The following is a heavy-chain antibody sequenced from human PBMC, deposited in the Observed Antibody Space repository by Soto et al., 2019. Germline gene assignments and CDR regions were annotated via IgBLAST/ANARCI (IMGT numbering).Heavy chain of an antibody. CDR1: GYPFTSYY. CDR3: ARVMRSSCYYSGY. D-gene: IGHD3-22*01. Sequence: ASVSVSCKESGYPFTSYYMHWVRQAPGQGLEWMGIINPSGGSTSYAQKFQGRVTMTRDTSTSTVYMELSSLRSEDTAVYYCARVMRSSCYYSGYWGQVPPVTVSS. V-gene: IGHV1-46*01. J-gene: IGHJ4*02. CDR2: INPSGGST.